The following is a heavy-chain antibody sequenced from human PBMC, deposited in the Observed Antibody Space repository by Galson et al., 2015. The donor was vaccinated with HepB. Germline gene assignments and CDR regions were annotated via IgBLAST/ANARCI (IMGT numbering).Heavy chain of an antibody. J-gene: IGHJ4*02. CDR3: ARDKPPDY. CDR2: IYYSGST. CDR1: WGPPSRGGFY. D-gene: IGHD1-14*01. Sequence: TPFLPCTVSWGPPSRGGFYLSWVRPAPGKGLEWVGYIYYSGSTYYNPSLKSRVTTSVDTSKNQFSLKLSSVTAADTAVYYCARDKPPDYWGQGTLVTVSS. V-gene: IGHV4-31*03.